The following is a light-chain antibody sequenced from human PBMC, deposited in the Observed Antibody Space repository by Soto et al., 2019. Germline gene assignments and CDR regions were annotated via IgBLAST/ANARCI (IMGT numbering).Light chain of an antibody. CDR2: DAS. CDR1: QGISSA. V-gene: IGKV1-13*02. J-gene: IGKJ5*01. Sequence: AIQLTQSPSSLSASVGDRVTITCRASQGISSALAWYQQKPGKAPKLLIYDASSLESGVPSRFSGSGSGTDFTLAISSLQPEDFATYYCQQFNSYPVTFGQGTRLEIK. CDR3: QQFNSYPVT.